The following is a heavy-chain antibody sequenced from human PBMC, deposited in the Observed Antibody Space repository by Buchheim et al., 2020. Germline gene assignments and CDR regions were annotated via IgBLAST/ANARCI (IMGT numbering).Heavy chain of an antibody. CDR3: ARDLLGGWFDP. CDR1: GGSISSGSYY. J-gene: IGHJ5*02. D-gene: IGHD3-16*01. V-gene: IGHV4-61*02. CDR2: IYTSGST. Sequence: QVQLQESGPGLVKPSQTLSLTCTVSGGSISSGSYYWSWIRQPAGKGLEWIGRIYTSGSTNSNPSLKSRVTISVATSKNQFSLKLSSVTAADTAVYYCARDLLGGWFDPWGQGTL.